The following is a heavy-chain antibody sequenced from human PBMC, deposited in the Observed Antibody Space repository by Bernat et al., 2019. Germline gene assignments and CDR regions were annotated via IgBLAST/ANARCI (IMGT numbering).Heavy chain of an antibody. J-gene: IGHJ6*02. CDR3: ARDSLERLLGHDYYYGMDV. CDR1: GGTFSSYA. CDR2: IIPIFGTA. V-gene: IGHV1-69*06. Sequence: QVQLVQSGAEVKKPGSSVKVSCKASGGTFSSYAISWVRQAPGQGLEWMGGIIPIFGTANYAQKFQGRVTITADKSTSTAYMELSSLRSEDTAVYYCARDSLERLLGHDYYYGMDVWGQGTTVTVSS. D-gene: IGHD1-1*01.